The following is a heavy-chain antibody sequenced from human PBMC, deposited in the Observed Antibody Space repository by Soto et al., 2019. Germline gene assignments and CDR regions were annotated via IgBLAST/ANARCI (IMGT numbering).Heavy chain of an antibody. D-gene: IGHD4-17*01. CDR1: GFTFSSHS. V-gene: IGHV3-21*01. CDR3: ARDWYGDYFGAFDI. CDR2: ISSSSSYI. Sequence: GGSLRLSCAASGFTFSSHSMNWVRQAPGKGLEWVSSISSSSSYIYYADSVKGRFTISRDNAKNSLYLQMNSLRAEDTAVYYCARDWYGDYFGAFDICGQGTMVIVSS. J-gene: IGHJ3*02.